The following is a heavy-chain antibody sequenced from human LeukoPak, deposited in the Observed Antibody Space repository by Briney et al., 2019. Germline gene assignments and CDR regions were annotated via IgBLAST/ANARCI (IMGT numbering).Heavy chain of an antibody. Sequence: GGSLRLSCAASGFTFSTFSMTWVRQAPGKGLEWVSVISSRGTTTMYADSVKGRFTISRDNSKDTLYLQMNSLKAEDTALYFCAKGGPYCSTTSCAQPFDCWGQGTLVTVSP. D-gene: IGHD2-2*01. CDR2: ISSRGTTT. J-gene: IGHJ4*02. V-gene: IGHV3-23*01. CDR3: AKGGPYCSTTSCAQPFDC. CDR1: GFTFSTFS.